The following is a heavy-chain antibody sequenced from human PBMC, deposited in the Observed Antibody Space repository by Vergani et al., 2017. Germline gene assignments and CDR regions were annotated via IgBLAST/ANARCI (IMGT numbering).Heavy chain of an antibody. CDR3: AKHFRGWGIDY. V-gene: IGHV3-30*02. D-gene: IGHD3-16*01. CDR1: GFTLRNYY. J-gene: IGHJ4*02. Sequence: QVQLVESGGGVVQRGGSLRLSCATSGFTLRNYYMQWIRQGPGKGLEFVAFIQFDGSNQYYADSVKGRFTLSRAFSKNTLYLQRNNLRTYDTATYDCAKHFRGWGIDYWGQGTQVIVSS. CDR2: IQFDGSNQ.